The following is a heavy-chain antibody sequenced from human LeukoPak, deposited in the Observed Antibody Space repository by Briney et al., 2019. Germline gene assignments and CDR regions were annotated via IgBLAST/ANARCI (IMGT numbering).Heavy chain of an antibody. D-gene: IGHD3-22*01. CDR1: GGSFSGYY. CDR3: ARGPVDYYDSSGYWFDY. J-gene: IGHJ4*02. Sequence: SETLSLTCAVYGGSFSGYYWSWIRQPPGKGLEWIGEINHSGSTYYNPSLKSRVTISVDRSKNQFSLKLSSVTAADTAVYYCARGPVDYYDSSGYWFDYWGQGTLVTVSS. V-gene: IGHV4-34*01. CDR2: INHSGST.